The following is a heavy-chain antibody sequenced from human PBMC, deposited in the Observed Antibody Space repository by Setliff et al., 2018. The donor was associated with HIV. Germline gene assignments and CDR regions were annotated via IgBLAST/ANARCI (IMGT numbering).Heavy chain of an antibody. J-gene: IGHJ4*02. CDR2: ISVSGGGT. CDR1: GFTFGDYA. CDR3: ARADYGDFVEY. D-gene: IGHD4-17*01. V-gene: IGHV3-23*01. Sequence: TGGSLRLSCAASGFTFGDYAMSWVRQAPGKGLEWVSSISVSGGGTNHADSVQGRFTISRDNSKNTLYVQMNSLRDEDTAVYYCARADYGDFVEYWGRGTLVTVSS.